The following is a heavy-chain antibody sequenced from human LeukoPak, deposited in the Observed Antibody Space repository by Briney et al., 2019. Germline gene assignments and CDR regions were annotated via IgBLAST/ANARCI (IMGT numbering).Heavy chain of an antibody. Sequence: SETLSLTCTVSGGSISSYYWSWIRQPPGKGLEWIGYIYYSGSTNYNPSLKSRVTISVDTSKNQFSLKLSSVTAADTAVYYCARSRWLQLKDAFDIWGQGTMVTVPS. J-gene: IGHJ3*02. CDR1: GGSISSYY. CDR3: ARSRWLQLKDAFDI. D-gene: IGHD5-24*01. CDR2: IYYSGST. V-gene: IGHV4-59*12.